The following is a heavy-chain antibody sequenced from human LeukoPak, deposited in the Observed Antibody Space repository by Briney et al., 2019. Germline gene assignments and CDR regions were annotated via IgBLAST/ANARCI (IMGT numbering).Heavy chain of an antibody. V-gene: IGHV3-9*01. D-gene: IGHD3-22*01. CDR3: AKDLSSAITSALVLDV. CDR2: IIWNRDNI. Sequence: PGRSLRLSCAASGFTFDDYAMHWVRQAPGKGLEWVSGIIWNRDNIGYGDSVKGRFTISRDNVKNVLYLQMTSLRPEDTALYCCAKDLSSAITSALVLDVWGQGTTVIVSS. CDR1: GFTFDDYA. J-gene: IGHJ6*02.